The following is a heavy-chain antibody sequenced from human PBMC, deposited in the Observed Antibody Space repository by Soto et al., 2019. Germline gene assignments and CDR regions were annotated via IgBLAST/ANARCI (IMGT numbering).Heavy chain of an antibody. V-gene: IGHV1-69*17. CDR1: GDTFNSYV. D-gene: IGHD6-13*01. CDR2: VIPIIGVT. Sequence: QVQLVQSGAEVKRPGSSVKVSCESSGDTFNSYVISWVRQAPGQGLEWMGGVIPIIGVTHYAQKFQGRVTIRAPSSTDTAYIELTNLGFEDLALYCCPRESLGAKASEHWGEGTLVTVSS. J-gene: IGHJ1*01. CDR3: PRESLGAKASEH.